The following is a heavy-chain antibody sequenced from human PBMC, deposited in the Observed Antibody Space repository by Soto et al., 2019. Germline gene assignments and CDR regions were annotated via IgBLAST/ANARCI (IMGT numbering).Heavy chain of an antibody. CDR3: TNKGDDFDY. Sequence: VESGGGLVQPGGSLKLSCATSGFTFSDSDIHWVRQTSGKGLEWLGRIRAKANNYATADAASVKGRFTISRDDSKNTAYLQMSSLKTEDTAVYYCTNKGDDFDYWGQGTTVTVSS. J-gene: IGHJ4*02. V-gene: IGHV3-73*02. CDR2: IRAKANNYAT. CDR1: GFTFSDSD.